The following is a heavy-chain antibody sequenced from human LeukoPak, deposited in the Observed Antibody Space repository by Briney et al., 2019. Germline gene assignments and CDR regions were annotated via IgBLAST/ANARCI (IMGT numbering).Heavy chain of an antibody. CDR3: ARHKGAIEMATIFGAFDY. CDR1: GYRFTSYW. CDR2: IDPSVSYT. V-gene: IGHV5-10-1*01. J-gene: IGHJ4*02. Sequence: GESLQISCKGSGYRFTSYWISGVRQMPGKGLEWMGRIDPSVSYTNYSPSFPRHVTISPDKSISTAYLQWSSLKASDTAMYYCARHKGAIEMATIFGAFDYWGQGTLVTVSS. D-gene: IGHD5-24*01.